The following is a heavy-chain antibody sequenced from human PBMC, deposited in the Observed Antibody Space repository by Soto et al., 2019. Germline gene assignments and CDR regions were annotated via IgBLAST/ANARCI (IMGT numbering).Heavy chain of an antibody. CDR3: ARALGWFVDYDALDI. Sequence: EVQLVESGGGLVQPGGSLRLSCAASGFTFSSYSMNWVRQAPGKGLEWVSYISSSSSTIYYADSMKGRFTISRDNAKNSLYLQMNSLRAEDTAVYYCARALGWFVDYDALDIWGQGTMVTVS. CDR2: ISSSSSTI. CDR1: GFTFSSYS. D-gene: IGHD3-3*01. J-gene: IGHJ3*02. V-gene: IGHV3-48*01.